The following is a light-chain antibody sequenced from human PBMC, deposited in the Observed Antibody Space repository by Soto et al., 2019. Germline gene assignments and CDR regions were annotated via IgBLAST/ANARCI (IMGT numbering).Light chain of an antibody. CDR2: EVS. Sequence: QSALTQPPSASGSPGQSVTISCSGTSSDVGGYDYVSWYQHHPGKAPKLMIFEVSKRPSGVPDRFSGSKSGNTASLTVSGLQAEDEADYYCSSYAGSNNLGVFGGGTKVTV. V-gene: IGLV2-8*01. CDR1: SSDVGGYDY. J-gene: IGLJ3*02. CDR3: SSYAGSNNLGV.